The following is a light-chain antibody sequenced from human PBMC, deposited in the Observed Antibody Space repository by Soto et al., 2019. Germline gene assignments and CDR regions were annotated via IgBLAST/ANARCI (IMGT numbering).Light chain of an antibody. CDR3: QQRSNWPLT. J-gene: IGKJ4*01. CDR1: QSVSRH. Sequence: EIVLTQSPATLSLSPGERATLSCRASQSVSRHLAWYQQKPGQAPRILIYDASNRATGIPARFSGSGSGTDFTLTIISLEPEDFAVYYCQQRSNWPLTFGGGTKVEIK. V-gene: IGKV3-11*01. CDR2: DAS.